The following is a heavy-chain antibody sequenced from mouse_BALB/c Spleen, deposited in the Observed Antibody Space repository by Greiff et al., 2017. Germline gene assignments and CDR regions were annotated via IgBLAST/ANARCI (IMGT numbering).Heavy chain of an antibody. CDR2: INPNNGGT. Sequence: VQLKQSGPELVKPGASVKIPCKASGYTFTDYNMDWVKQSHGKSLEWIGDINPNNGGTIYNQKFKGKATLTVDKSSSTAYMELRSLTSEDTAVYYCARYYYGSSYGYAMDYWGQGTSVTVSS. CDR1: GYTFTDYN. D-gene: IGHD1-1*01. V-gene: IGHV1-18*01. J-gene: IGHJ4*01. CDR3: ARYYYGSSYGYAMDY.